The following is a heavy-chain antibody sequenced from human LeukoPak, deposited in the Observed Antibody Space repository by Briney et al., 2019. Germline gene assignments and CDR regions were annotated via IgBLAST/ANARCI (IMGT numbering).Heavy chain of an antibody. CDR1: GYIFTIYW. J-gene: IGHJ5*02. CDR2: IYPGNSDI. D-gene: IGHD6-19*01. Sequence: GESLKISCKGSGYIFTIYWIGWVRQMPGKGLEWMAIIYPGNSDIRYGPSFRGQVTISADKSISTAYLQWSSLKASDTAMYYCARRGSGRYSGWFDPWGQGTLVTVSS. CDR3: ARRGSGRYSGWFDP. V-gene: IGHV5-51*01.